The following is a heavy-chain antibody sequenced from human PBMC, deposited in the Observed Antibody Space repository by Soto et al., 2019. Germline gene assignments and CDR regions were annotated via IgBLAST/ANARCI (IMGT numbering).Heavy chain of an antibody. J-gene: IGHJ6*02. CDR2: ISGSGGST. CDR1: GFTFSSYA. V-gene: IGHV3-23*01. Sequence: GGSLRLSCAASGFTFSSYAVSWVRQAPGKGLEWVSAISGSGGSTYYADSVKGRFTISRDNSKNTLYRQMNSLRDEDTAVYYCARDEEYRTGDYYYGMDGWGRETTVTVSS. D-gene: IGHD2-2*01. CDR3: ARDEEYRTGDYYYGMDG.